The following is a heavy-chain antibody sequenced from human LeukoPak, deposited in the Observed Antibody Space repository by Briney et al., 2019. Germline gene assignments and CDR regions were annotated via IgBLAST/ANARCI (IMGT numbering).Heavy chain of an antibody. CDR3: ASSNTGSYNDAFDI. V-gene: IGHV4-59*01. CDR2: IYYSGST. Sequence: SETLSLTCTVSGDSITSYYWSWVRQPPGKGLEWIGYIYYSGSTKYNPSLKSRVSISVDTSKNQFSLKLNSVTAADTAVYYCASSNTGSYNDAFDIWGQETMVTVSS. J-gene: IGHJ3*02. D-gene: IGHD1-26*01. CDR1: GDSITSYY.